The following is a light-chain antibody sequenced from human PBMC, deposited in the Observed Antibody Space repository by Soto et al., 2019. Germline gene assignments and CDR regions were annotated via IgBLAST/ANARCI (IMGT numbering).Light chain of an antibody. CDR3: QQRSNWFVT. CDR2: DAS. CDR1: QSVSSY. J-gene: IGKJ5*01. Sequence: RVMTQSPATLSVSPGEKATLSCRASQSVSSYLAWYQQKPGQAPRLLIYDASTRSPGIPARFSGSGSGTEFTLTISSLEPEDFAVYYCQQRSNWFVTFGQGTRLEIK. V-gene: IGKV3-11*01.